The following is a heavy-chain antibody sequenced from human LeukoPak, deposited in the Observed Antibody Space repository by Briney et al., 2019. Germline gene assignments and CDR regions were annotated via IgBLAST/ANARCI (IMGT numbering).Heavy chain of an antibody. V-gene: IGHV3-48*01. CDR1: GFTFSAYA. J-gene: IGHJ4*02. D-gene: IGHD6-6*01. CDR3: AKDRREYSSSWTFDY. CDR2: ITSSGDTI. Sequence: GGSLRLSCAASGFTFSAYALNWVRQTPGKGLEWLSYITSSGDTIYYADSVKGRFTISRDNSKNTLYLQMNSLRAEDTAVYYCAKDRREYSSSWTFDYWGQGTLVTVSS.